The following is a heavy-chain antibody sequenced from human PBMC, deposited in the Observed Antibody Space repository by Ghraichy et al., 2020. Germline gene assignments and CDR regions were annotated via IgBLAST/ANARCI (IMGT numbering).Heavy chain of an antibody. Sequence: GESLNISCAASGFTFSSYAMDWVRQAPGKGLEWLSYITSSGTTIYYADSVKGRFTISRDNAKNSLYLQMSSLRDEDTAVYYCAREGGNYCSGGSCSRDFDYWGQGTLVNVSS. CDR1: GFTFSSYA. CDR3: AREGGNYCSGGSCSRDFDY. CDR2: ITSSGTTI. V-gene: IGHV3-48*02. J-gene: IGHJ4*02. D-gene: IGHD2-15*01.